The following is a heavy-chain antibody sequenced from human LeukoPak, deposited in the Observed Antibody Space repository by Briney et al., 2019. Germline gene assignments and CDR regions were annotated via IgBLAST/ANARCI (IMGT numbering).Heavy chain of an antibody. V-gene: IGHV1-69*01. J-gene: IGHJ4*02. Sequence: GASVKVSCKASGGTFSSYAISWVRQAPGQGLEWMGGIIPIFGTANYAQKFQGRVTITADESTSTAYMELSSLRSEDTAVYYCASENPQHYFDYWGQGTLVTVSS. CDR2: IIPIFGTA. CDR1: GGTFSSYA. CDR3: ASENPQHYFDY. D-gene: IGHD2-2*01.